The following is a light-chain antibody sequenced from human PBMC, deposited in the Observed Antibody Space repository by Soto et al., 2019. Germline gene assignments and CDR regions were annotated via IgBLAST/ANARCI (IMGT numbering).Light chain of an antibody. J-gene: IGKJ1*01. CDR1: QSVSSY. CDR2: DAV. Sequence: EIVLTQSPATLSLSPGERATLSCRASQSVSSYLAWYQQKPGQAPRLLIFDAVNRATGTPARFSGSGSGTDFTLTISSLVPEDFAVHYCQMRRSWPWTYGQGTRVEIK. CDR3: QMRRSWPWT. V-gene: IGKV3-11*01.